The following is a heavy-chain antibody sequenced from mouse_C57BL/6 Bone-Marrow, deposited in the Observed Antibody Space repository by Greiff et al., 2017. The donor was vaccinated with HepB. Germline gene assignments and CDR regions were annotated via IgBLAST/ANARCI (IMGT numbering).Heavy chain of an antibody. CDR2: ISDGGSYT. V-gene: IGHV5-4*01. CDR3: ARERDYDGFAY. CDR1: GFTFSSYA. D-gene: IGHD2-4*01. J-gene: IGHJ3*01. Sequence: EVQGVESGGGLVKPGGSLKLSCAASGFTFSSYAMSWVRQTPEKRLEWVATISDGGSYTYYPDNVKGRFTISRDNAKNNLYLQMSHLKSEDTAMYYCARERDYDGFAYWGQGTLVTVSA.